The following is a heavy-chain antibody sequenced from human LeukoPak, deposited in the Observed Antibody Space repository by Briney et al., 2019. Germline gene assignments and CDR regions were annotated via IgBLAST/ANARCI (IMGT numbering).Heavy chain of an antibody. V-gene: IGHV3-11*01. CDR1: AFTISYNY. J-gene: IGHJ6*03. D-gene: IGHD2-15*01. CDR3: ARGCSGGSCYSSYYYYYMDV. CDR2: TSSSGSTI. Sequence: GTLRFTSAASAFTISYNYMSRNPQAPGKELKGISNTSSSGSTIYYADSVKGRFTISRDNAKNSLYLQMNSLRAEDTAVYYCARGCSGGSCYSSYYYYYMDVWGKGTTVTVSS.